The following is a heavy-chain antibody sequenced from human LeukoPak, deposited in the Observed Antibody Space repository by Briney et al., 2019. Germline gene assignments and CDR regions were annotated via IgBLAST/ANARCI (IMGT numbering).Heavy chain of an antibody. V-gene: IGHV4-30-2*01. D-gene: IGHD2-2*01. CDR3: ASYCSSTSCQGDY. CDR2: IYHSGST. J-gene: IGHJ4*02. Sequence: SETLSLTCTVSGGSISSGGYYWSWIRQPPGKGLEWIGYIYHSGSTYYNPSLKSRVTISVDTSKNQFSLKLSSVTAADTAVYYCASYCSSTSCQGDYWGQGTLVTVSS. CDR1: GGSISSGGYY.